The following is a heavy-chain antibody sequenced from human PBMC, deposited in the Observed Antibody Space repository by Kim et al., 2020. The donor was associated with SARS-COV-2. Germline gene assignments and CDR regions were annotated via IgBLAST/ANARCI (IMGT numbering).Heavy chain of an antibody. V-gene: IGHV3-48*03. CDR3: ARGGTKGLVRLHLGPLDY. Sequence: GGSLRLSCAASGFTFSSYDMNWVRQAPGKGLEWVSSISSSGSTIYYAASVKGRFTISRDTAKNSLYLQMNSRRAEDTAVYYCARGGTKGLVRLHLGPLDYWGKGTLVTASS. J-gene: IGHJ4*02. CDR1: GFTFSSYD. CDR2: ISSSGSTI. D-gene: IGHD3-10*01.